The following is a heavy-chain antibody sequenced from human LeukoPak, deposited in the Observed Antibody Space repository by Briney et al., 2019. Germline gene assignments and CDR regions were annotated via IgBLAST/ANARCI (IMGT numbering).Heavy chain of an antibody. D-gene: IGHD6-6*01. CDR3: ARERQLVTDY. V-gene: IGHV3-21*06. Sequence: GGSLRLSCVASGFSFSSYSMNWVRQAPGKGLEWVSSVTGSTTTKYYADSVKGRFIISRDNAKNSLYLQMNSLRAEDTAVYFCARERQLVTDYWGPGTLVTVSS. CDR2: VTGSTTTK. CDR1: GFSFSSYS. J-gene: IGHJ4*01.